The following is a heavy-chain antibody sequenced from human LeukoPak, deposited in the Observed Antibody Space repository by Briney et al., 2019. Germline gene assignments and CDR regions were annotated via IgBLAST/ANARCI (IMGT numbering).Heavy chain of an antibody. V-gene: IGHV3-7*03. D-gene: IGHD3-22*01. CDR1: GFTFSTYW. CDR3: AKGDGITMIVALFDY. Sequence: GGSLRLSCAASGFTFSTYWMSWVRQAPGKGLEWVANTKEDGGEKYYVDSVKGRFTISRDNAENSLYLQMNSLRAEDTAVYYCAKGDGITMIVALFDYWGQGTLVTVSS. CDR2: TKEDGGEK. J-gene: IGHJ4*02.